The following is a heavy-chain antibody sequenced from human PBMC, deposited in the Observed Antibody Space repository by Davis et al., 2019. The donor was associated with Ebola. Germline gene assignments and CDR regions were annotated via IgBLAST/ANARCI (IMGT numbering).Heavy chain of an antibody. CDR2: INHSGST. D-gene: IGHD2-21*02. V-gene: IGHV4-34*01. Sequence: MPSETLSLTCAVYGGSFSGYYWSWIRQPPGKGLEWIGEINHSGSTNYNPSLKSRVTISVDTSKNQFSLKLSSVTAADTAVYYCAGSSLTSISDSGLGYNYFAPWGQGTLVTVSS. CDR1: GGSFSGYY. CDR3: AGSSLTSISDSGLGYNYFAP. J-gene: IGHJ5*02.